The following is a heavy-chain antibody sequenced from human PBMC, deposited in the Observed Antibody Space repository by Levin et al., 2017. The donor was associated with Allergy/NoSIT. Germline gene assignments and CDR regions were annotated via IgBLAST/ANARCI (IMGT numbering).Heavy chain of an antibody. CDR3: VRRASPVVVAADNWFDP. D-gene: IGHD2-15*01. CDR1: GYTFTDDY. CDR2: INSYSGGT. Sequence: GESLKISCKASGYTFTDDYMQWVRQAPGQGLEWMGWINSYSGGTKYARKFQGRVTMTRDTSINTAYMELSRLRSDDSAIYYCVRRASPVVVAADNWFDPWGQGTLVTVSS. V-gene: IGHV1-2*02. J-gene: IGHJ5*02.